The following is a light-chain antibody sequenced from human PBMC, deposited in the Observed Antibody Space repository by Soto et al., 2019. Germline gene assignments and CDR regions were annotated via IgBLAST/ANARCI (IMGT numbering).Light chain of an antibody. V-gene: IGKV3-20*01. J-gene: IGKJ1*01. CDR2: GAS. Sequence: EIVMTQSPATLSVSPGERATVSCSASQSVSSNLAWYQQKPGQAPRLLIYGASSRATGIPDRFSGSGSGTDFTLTISRLEPEDFAVYYCQQYGSSQTFGQGTKVDIK. CDR1: QSVSSN. CDR3: QQYGSSQT.